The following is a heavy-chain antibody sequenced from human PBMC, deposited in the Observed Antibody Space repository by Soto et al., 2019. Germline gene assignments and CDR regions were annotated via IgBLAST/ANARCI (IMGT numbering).Heavy chain of an antibody. CDR1: GGSISSGGYY. Sequence: PSETLSLTCTVSGGSISSGGYYWSWIRQHPGKGLEWIGYIYYSGSTYYNPSLKSRVTISVDTSKNQFSLKLSPVTAADTAVYYCARGDGHYYDSSGYFDYWGQGTLVTVSS. CDR3: ARGDGHYYDSSGYFDY. CDR2: IYYSGST. J-gene: IGHJ4*02. D-gene: IGHD3-22*01. V-gene: IGHV4-31*03.